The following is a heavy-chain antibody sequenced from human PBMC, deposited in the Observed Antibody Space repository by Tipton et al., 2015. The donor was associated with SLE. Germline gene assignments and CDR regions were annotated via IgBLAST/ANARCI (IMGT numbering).Heavy chain of an antibody. J-gene: IGHJ4*02. CDR2: LYTSGTT. CDR1: GASINSNY. Sequence: TLSLTCTVSGASINSNYWTWIRQPPGKGLEWIGYLYTSGTTKYNPSLQSRVTISVDTPKNQFSLSVNSVTAADTAVYYCARSMLTTKRVFDYWGQGTLVTVSS. D-gene: IGHD3-16*01. V-gene: IGHV4-4*08. CDR3: ARSMLTTKRVFDY.